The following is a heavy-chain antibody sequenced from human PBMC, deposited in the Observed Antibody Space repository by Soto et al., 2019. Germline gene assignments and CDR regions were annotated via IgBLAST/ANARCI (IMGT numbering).Heavy chain of an antibody. CDR3: AREYSNSQESFEF. CDR1: VVSVNSDNYY. D-gene: IGHD6-6*01. V-gene: IGHV4-61*03. Sequence: PWETLSLTCTFSVVSVNSDNYYCSWIRQPPGKGLEWIGHIYNTGSTTYNPSLKSRVTISLDTSRNRFSLSLNSVTAADTAVFYCAREYSNSQESFEFWRRGPLVNVSS. CDR2: IYNTGST. J-gene: IGHJ4*02.